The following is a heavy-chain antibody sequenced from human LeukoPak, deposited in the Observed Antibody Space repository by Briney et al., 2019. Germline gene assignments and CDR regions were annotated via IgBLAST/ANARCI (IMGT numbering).Heavy chain of an antibody. V-gene: IGHV3-23*01. CDR3: AELGITMIGGV. CDR2: ISGSGGST. D-gene: IGHD3-10*02. CDR1: GFTFSTYA. Sequence: PGGSLRLSCAASGFTFSTYAMTWVRQAPGKGLEWVSGISGSGGSTYYPDSVKGRFTISRDNSKNTLYLQMNSLRAEDTAVYYCAELGITMIGGVWGKGTTVTISS. J-gene: IGHJ6*04.